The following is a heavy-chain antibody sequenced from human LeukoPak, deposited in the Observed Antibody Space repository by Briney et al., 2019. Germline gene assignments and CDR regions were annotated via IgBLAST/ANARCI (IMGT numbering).Heavy chain of an antibody. CDR3: ARDRHYYDSSGYYAGFDY. Sequence: SETLSLTCTVSGGSISSGDYYWSWVRQPAGEGLEWIGRFYTSGSTDYSPSLKSRVTISVDASKNQFSLELNSVTAADTAVYYCARDRHYYDSSGYYAGFDYWGQGTLVTVSS. CDR2: FYTSGST. CDR1: GGSISSGDYY. D-gene: IGHD3-22*01. V-gene: IGHV4-61*02. J-gene: IGHJ4*02.